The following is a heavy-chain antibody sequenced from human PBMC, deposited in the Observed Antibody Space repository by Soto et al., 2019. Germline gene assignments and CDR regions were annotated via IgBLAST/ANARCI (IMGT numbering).Heavy chain of an antibody. CDR3: ARDFGMDV. CDR2: ISHSGSTT. J-gene: IGHJ6*02. V-gene: IGHV3-11*01. Sequence: GGSLRLSCSASGFTFSEDYMSWVRQVPGKGLEWVSYISHSGSTTDYVDSVKGRFTISRDNVNKLLFLQMNSLRADDTAVYYCARDFGMDVWGRGITVTVSS. CDR1: GFTFSEDY.